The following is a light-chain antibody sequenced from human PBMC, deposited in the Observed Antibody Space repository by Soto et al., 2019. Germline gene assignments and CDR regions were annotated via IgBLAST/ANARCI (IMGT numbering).Light chain of an antibody. CDR1: QSVTSSY. CDR2: GAS. Sequence: EIVLTQPPGTLSLSPGESATLSCRASQSVTSSYLAWYQQKPGQAPRLLIYGASSRATGIPDRFSGSGSGTDFTLAIGRLEPEDFVVYYCQQYGRSPWTFGQGTKVDIK. CDR3: QQYGRSPWT. J-gene: IGKJ1*01. V-gene: IGKV3-20*01.